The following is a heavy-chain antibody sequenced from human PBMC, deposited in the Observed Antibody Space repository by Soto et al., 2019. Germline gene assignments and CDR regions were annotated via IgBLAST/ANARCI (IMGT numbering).Heavy chain of an antibody. CDR2: IWYDGSNK. CDR3: ARDREDWFDP. Sequence: PGGSPRLYYAASGFTFSSYGMHWVRQAPGKGLEWVAVIWYDGSNKYYADSVKGRFTISRDNSKNTLYLQMNSLRAEDTAVYYCARDREDWFDPWGQGTLVTVSS. CDR1: GFTFSSYG. D-gene: IGHD1-26*01. J-gene: IGHJ5*02. V-gene: IGHV3-33*01.